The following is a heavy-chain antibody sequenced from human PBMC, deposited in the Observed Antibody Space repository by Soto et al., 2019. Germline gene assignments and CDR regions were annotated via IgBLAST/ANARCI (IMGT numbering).Heavy chain of an antibody. V-gene: IGHV3-15*01. J-gene: IGHJ4*02. CDR2: IKSKTDGGTT. Sequence: EVQLVESGGGLVKPGGSLRLSCAAFGFTFNNAWMSWVRQAPGKGLQWVGRIKSKTDGGTTEYAAPVKGRFTISIDDSKNTLDLQMNSLKTADTAVYYCTTIANRAAAGSCDYWGQGTLVTVSS. D-gene: IGHD6-13*01. CDR3: TTIANRAAAGSCDY. CDR1: GFTFNNAW.